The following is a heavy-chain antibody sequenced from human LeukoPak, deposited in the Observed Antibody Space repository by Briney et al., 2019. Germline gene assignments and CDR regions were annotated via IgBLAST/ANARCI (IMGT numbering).Heavy chain of an antibody. J-gene: IGHJ4*02. V-gene: IGHV4-38-2*02. CDR3: ARDSDTAELNFDY. CDR2: IYHSGST. Sequence: PSETLSLTCAVSGYSISSGYYWGWIRQPPGKGLEWIGSIYHSGSTYYNPSLKSRVTISVDTSKNQFSLKLSSVTAADTAVYYCARDSDTAELNFDYWGQGTLVTVSS. CDR1: GYSISSGYY. D-gene: IGHD1-26*01.